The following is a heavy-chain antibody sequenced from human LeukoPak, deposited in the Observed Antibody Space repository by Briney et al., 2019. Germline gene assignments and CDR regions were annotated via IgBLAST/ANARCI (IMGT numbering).Heavy chain of an antibody. J-gene: IGHJ4*02. CDR1: AFTFSKYW. V-gene: IGHV3-7*01. CDR3: VRDGGVSGYDLLDY. CDR2: RKQDGSEE. Sequence: GGSMTLARPAVAFTFSKYWMTWDRQPPGRGREWVGHRKQDGSEEHYMDSVKARFTISRDNAKNSLSLQMNSLRAEDTAVYYCVRDGGVSGYDLLDYWGQGTLVTVSS. D-gene: IGHD5-12*01.